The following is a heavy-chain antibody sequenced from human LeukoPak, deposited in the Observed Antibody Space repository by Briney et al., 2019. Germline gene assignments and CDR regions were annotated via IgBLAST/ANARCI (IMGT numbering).Heavy chain of an antibody. CDR3: AREAPYSSSWTVFDY. Sequence: GGSLRLSCAASGFTFSNYNMNWVRQAPGKGLEWISYITLSSGIIYYADSVKGRFTISRDNAKNSLYLQMNSLRAEDTAVYYCAREAPYSSSWTVFDYWGLGTLVTVSS. D-gene: IGHD6-13*01. CDR1: GFTFSNYN. V-gene: IGHV3-48*01. J-gene: IGHJ4*02. CDR2: ITLSSGII.